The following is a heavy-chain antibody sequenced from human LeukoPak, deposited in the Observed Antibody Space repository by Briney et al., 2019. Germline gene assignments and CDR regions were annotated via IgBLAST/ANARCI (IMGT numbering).Heavy chain of an antibody. V-gene: IGHV1-18*01. D-gene: IGHD3-22*01. CDR3: ARSPRPYYYDSSGPFDY. CDR1: GYTFTSYG. CDR2: ISAYNGNT. Sequence: ASVKVSCKASGYTFTSYGISWVRQAPGQGLEWVGWISAYNGNTNYAQKLQGRVTMTTDTSTSTAYMELRSLRSDDTAVYYCARSPRPYYYDSSGPFDYWGQGTLVTVSS. J-gene: IGHJ4*02.